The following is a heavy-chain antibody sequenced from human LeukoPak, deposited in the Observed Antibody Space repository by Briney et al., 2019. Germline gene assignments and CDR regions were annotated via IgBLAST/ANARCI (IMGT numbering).Heavy chain of an antibody. D-gene: IGHD3-3*01. V-gene: IGHV1-18*01. CDR2: ISAYNGKT. CDR1: GYTFTSYG. Sequence: ASVKVSCKASGYTFTSYGISWVRQAPGQGLEWMGWISAYNGKTNYAQKLQGRVTMTTDTSTSTAYMELRSLRSDDTAVYYCAKDRRLRFLEWSSIGYFQHWGQGTLVAVSS. J-gene: IGHJ1*01. CDR3: AKDRRLRFLEWSSIGYFQH.